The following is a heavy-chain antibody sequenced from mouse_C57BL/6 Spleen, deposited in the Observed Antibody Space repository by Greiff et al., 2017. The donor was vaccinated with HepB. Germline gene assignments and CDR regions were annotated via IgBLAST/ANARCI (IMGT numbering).Heavy chain of an antibody. J-gene: IGHJ3*01. CDR3: ARYDGYPFAY. D-gene: IGHD2-3*01. CDR2: INPGSGGT. Sequence: QVQLQQSGAELVRPGTSVKVSCKASGYAFTNYLIEWVKQRPGQGLEWIGVINPGSGGTNYNEKFKGKATLTADKSSSTAYMQLSSLTSEDSAVYFCARYDGYPFAYWGQGTLVTVSA. V-gene: IGHV1-54*01. CDR1: GYAFTNYL.